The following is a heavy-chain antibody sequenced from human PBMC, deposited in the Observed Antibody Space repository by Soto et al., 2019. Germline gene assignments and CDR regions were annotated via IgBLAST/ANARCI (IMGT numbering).Heavy chain of an antibody. D-gene: IGHD5-18*01. Sequence: PXDSLRISCKGSGYNFATYWIALVRQLPGKGPEWMGIIYPGDSDTSYSPSFQGQVTISVDKSISTAYLQWNSLKASDTAVYYCARRGYSYGLDVWGQGTKVTVSS. V-gene: IGHV5-51*01. CDR2: IYPGDSDT. CDR3: ARRGYSYGLDV. J-gene: IGHJ6*02. CDR1: GYNFATYW.